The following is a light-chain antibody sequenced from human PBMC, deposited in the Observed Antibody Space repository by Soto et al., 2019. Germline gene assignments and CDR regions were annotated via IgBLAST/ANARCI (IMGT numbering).Light chain of an antibody. V-gene: IGLV2-23*02. CDR2: EVS. CDR1: SSDVGSYNL. J-gene: IGLJ2*01. CDR3: YSYATPRL. Sequence: QSALTQPASVSGSPGQSITISCTGTSSDVGSYNLVSWYQQHPGKAPKLMIYEVSERPSGVSNRFSGSKSGNTASLTISGLQAEDEADYYCYSYATPRLFGGGTKLTVL.